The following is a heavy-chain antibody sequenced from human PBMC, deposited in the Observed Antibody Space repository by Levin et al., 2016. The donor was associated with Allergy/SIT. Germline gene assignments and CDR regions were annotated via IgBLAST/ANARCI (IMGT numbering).Heavy chain of an antibody. CDR2: INQDGSRK. CDR3: GRDADCTDGVCFDY. V-gene: IGHV3-7*01. Sequence: GESLKISCAASGFTLSTYWMTWVRQAPGKGLEWVANINQDGSRKYYMDSAKGRFTISRDNAKNSLYLQLSSLRADDTALYYCGRDADCTDGVCFDYWGQGILVTVSS. J-gene: IGHJ4*02. D-gene: IGHD2-8*01. CDR1: GFTLSTYW.